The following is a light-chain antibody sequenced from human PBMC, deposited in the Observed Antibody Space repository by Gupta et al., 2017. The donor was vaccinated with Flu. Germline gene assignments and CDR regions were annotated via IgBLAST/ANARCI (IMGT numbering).Light chain of an antibody. CDR2: DAS. Sequence: EVVLTQSPSTLSLSPGERAVISCRASQSVSPSLAWCQQKPGQAPRLLMYDASRRAAGIPARFSGSGSGTDFTLTISTLEPEDFAVYYCQQRSDLPMYTFGQGTKLEIK. V-gene: IGKV3-11*01. J-gene: IGKJ2*01. CDR3: QQRSDLPMYT. CDR1: QSVSPS.